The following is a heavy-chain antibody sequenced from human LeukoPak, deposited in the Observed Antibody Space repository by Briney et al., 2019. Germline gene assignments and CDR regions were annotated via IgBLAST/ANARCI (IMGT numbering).Heavy chain of an antibody. CDR1: GFTFSTYA. J-gene: IGHJ4*02. CDR2: VSSNVYST. V-gene: IGHV3-64D*09. CDR3: VKDSKSSGWYVPPNFDY. D-gene: IGHD6-19*01. Sequence: PGGSLRLSCSASGFTFSTYAMHWVPRAPGKGVEYVSSVSSNVYSTHYADTEKGRFAISRDNTKNTLYLQMSSLKTKDPAVDYCVKDSKSSGWYVPPNFDYWGQGTLVTVSS.